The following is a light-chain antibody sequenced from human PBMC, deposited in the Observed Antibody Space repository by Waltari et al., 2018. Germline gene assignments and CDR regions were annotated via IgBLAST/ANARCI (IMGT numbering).Light chain of an antibody. CDR3: QQSYSTPFT. Sequence: DIHMTQSPSSLSASVGDRVTITCRAGQSISSYLNWYQQKPGKAPKLVIYAASSFQSRVPSRFSGSGSGTDFTLTISSLHPEDIATYYCQQSYSTPFTFGPGTTVDIK. CDR1: QSISSY. V-gene: IGKV1-39*01. J-gene: IGKJ3*01. CDR2: AAS.